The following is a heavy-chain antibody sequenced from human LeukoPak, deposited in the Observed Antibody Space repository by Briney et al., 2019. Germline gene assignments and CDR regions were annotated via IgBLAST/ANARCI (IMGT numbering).Heavy chain of an antibody. D-gene: IGHD3-3*02. CDR1: GFTFGDYA. J-gene: IGHJ4*02. CDR3: THSTQAILDPLTFDY. Sequence: GGSLRLSCTASGFTFGDYAMSWVRQAPGKGLEWVGFIRSKAYGGTTEYAASVKGRFTISRDDSKSIAYLQMNSLKTEDTAVYYCTHSTQAILDPLTFDYWGQGTLVTVSS. V-gene: IGHV3-49*04. CDR2: IRSKAYGGTT.